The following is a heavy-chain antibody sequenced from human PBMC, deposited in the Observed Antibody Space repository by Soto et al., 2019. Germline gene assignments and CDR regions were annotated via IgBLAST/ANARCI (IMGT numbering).Heavy chain of an antibody. Sequence: ASVKVSCKAFGGTFSSYAICWVRQAPGQGLEWMGGIIPMFDSTNYAQKFRGRVTITADESTSTAFMELSSLRSEDTAVYYCARRVVVTSVRDIAYYYYGLDVWGQGTTVTVSS. D-gene: IGHD2-21*02. V-gene: IGHV1-69*13. J-gene: IGHJ6*02. CDR1: GGTFSSYA. CDR3: ARRVVVTSVRDIAYYYYGLDV. CDR2: IIPMFDST.